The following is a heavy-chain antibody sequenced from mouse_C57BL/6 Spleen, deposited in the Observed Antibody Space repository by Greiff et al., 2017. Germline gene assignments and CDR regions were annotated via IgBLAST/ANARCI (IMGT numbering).Heavy chain of an antibody. CDR2: IYPRDGST. Sequence: VKLMESGPELVKPGASVKLSCKASGYTFTSYDINWVKQRPGQGLEWIGWIYPRDGSTKYNEKFKGKATLTVDTSSSTAYMELHSLTSEDSAVYFCARGAYYGSSYDYFDYWGQGTTLTVSS. J-gene: IGHJ2*01. CDR1: GYTFTSYD. CDR3: ARGAYYGSSYDYFDY. D-gene: IGHD1-1*01. V-gene: IGHV1-85*01.